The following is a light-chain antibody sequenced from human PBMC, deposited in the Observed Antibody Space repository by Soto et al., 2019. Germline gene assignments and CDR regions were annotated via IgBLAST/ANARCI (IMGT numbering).Light chain of an antibody. J-gene: IGKJ2*01. CDR1: QSVSSY. CDR2: DAS. CDR3: QQRSNWPRLYT. V-gene: IGKV3-11*01. Sequence: EIVLTQSPATLSLSPGERATLSCRASQSVSSYLARYQQKPGQAPRLLIYDASNRTTGIAARFSSSESGTDFTLTIRSLEPEDFAVSYCQQRSNWPRLYTFGQGTKLEIK.